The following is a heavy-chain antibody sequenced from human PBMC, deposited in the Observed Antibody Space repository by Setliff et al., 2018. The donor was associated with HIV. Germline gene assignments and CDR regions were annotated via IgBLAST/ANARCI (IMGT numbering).Heavy chain of an antibody. CDR1: GGTFSSYA. CDR2: IIPIFGTA. CDR3: ARFSLGYCSGGSCYPDFDP. J-gene: IGHJ5*02. Sequence: SVKVSCKASGGTFSSYAISWVRQAPGQGLEWMGGIIPIFGTANYAQKFQGRVTITADESTSTAYMELSSLRSEDTAVYYCARFSLGYCSGGSCYPDFDPWGQGTLVTVTS. V-gene: IGHV1-69*13. D-gene: IGHD2-15*01.